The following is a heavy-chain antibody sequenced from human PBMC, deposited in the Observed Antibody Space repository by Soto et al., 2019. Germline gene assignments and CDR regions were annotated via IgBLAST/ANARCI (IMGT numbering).Heavy chain of an antibody. J-gene: IGHJ6*02. D-gene: IGHD6-19*01. CDR2: ISYDGSNK. Sequence: GGSLRLSCAASGFTFSSYGMHWVRQAPGKGLEWVAVISYDGSNKYYADSVKGRFTISRDNSKNTLYLQMNSLRAEDTAVYYCAKDERWGSVYSSGWYDYYYYGMDVWGQGTTVTVSS. V-gene: IGHV3-30*18. CDR1: GFTFSSYG. CDR3: AKDERWGSVYSSGWYDYYYYGMDV.